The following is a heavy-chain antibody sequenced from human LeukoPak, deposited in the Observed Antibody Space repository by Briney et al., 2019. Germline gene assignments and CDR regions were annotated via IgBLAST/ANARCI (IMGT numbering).Heavy chain of an antibody. Sequence: GGSLRLSCVTSGFIFRNYAMHWIRQTPGKGLEWVAFIRDDGNNIHYADSVKDRFTISRDNSKNTLYLQMNSLRVEDTAVYYCAKEGAPLGGRPDYWGQGTLVTVSS. CDR2: IRDDGNNI. V-gene: IGHV3-30*02. D-gene: IGHD3-16*01. CDR1: GFIFRNYA. CDR3: AKEGAPLGGRPDY. J-gene: IGHJ4*02.